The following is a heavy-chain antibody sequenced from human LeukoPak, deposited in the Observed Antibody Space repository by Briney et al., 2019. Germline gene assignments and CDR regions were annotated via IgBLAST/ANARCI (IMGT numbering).Heavy chain of an antibody. D-gene: IGHD3-10*01. J-gene: IGHJ6*04. Sequence: GGSLRLYCSASGFTFSSYAMHWGRQAPGKGLEYVSAISSNGGSTYYADSVKGRFTISRDNSKNTLYLQMSSLRAEDTAVYYCVKDRGITMVRGVIGYYGMDVWGKGTTVTVSS. CDR2: ISSNGGST. CDR3: VKDRGITMVRGVIGYYGMDV. CDR1: GFTFSSYA. V-gene: IGHV3-64D*06.